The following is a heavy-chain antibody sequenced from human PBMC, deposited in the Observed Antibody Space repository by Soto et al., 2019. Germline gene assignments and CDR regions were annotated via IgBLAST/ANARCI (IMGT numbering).Heavy chain of an antibody. CDR3: ARDPRYYYDSIGYYPSDDFYT. D-gene: IGHD3-22*01. Sequence: GGSLRLSCAASGFTFDDYGMSWVRQAPGKGLEWVSGINWNGGSTGYADSVKGRFTISRDNAKNSLYLQMNSLRAGDTALYYCARDPRYYYDSIGYYPSDDFYTWGQGTMVTVSS. V-gene: IGHV3-20*04. CDR1: GFTFDDYG. J-gene: IGHJ3*02. CDR2: INWNGGST.